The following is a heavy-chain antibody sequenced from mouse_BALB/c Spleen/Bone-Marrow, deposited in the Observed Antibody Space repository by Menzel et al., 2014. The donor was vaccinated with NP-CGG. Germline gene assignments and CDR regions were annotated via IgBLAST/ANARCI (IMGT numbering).Heavy chain of an antibody. CDR2: ISGGSSSI. Sequence: EVKLMESGGGLVQPGGSRKLSCAASGFTFSRFGMHWVRQAPEKGLEWVAFISGGSSSIYYTDTVKGRFTISRDNPKNTLFLQMTSLRSEDTAMYYCGRGDYWGQGTTLTVSS. J-gene: IGHJ2*01. CDR3: GRGDY. V-gene: IGHV5-17*02. CDR1: GFTFSRFG.